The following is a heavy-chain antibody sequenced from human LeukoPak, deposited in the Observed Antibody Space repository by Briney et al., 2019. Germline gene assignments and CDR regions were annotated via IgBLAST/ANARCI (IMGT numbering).Heavy chain of an antibody. CDR1: GGSISSYY. CDR3: ARANSSHDLAGAFDI. V-gene: IGHV4-4*07. Sequence: SETLSLTCTVSGGSISSYYWSWLRQPAGKGLEWIGRIYTSGSTNYNPSLKSRVTMSVDTSKNQFSLKLSSVTAADTAVYYCARANSSHDLAGAFDIWGQGTMVTVSS. CDR2: IYTSGST. D-gene: IGHD6-13*01. J-gene: IGHJ3*02.